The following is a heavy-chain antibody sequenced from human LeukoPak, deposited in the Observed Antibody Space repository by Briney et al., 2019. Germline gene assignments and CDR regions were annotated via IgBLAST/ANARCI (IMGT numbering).Heavy chain of an antibody. J-gene: IGHJ4*02. V-gene: IGHV3-23*01. CDR1: GFTFSTYA. CDR3: AKGVVVVPAAIPGLSDY. Sequence: PGGSLRLSCAASGFTFSTYAMSWVRQAPGKGLEWVSAISGSGGSTYYADSVKGRFTISRDNSKNTLYLQMNSLRAEDTAVYYCAKGVVVVPAAIPGLSDYWGQGTLVTVSS. CDR2: ISGSGGST. D-gene: IGHD2-2*02.